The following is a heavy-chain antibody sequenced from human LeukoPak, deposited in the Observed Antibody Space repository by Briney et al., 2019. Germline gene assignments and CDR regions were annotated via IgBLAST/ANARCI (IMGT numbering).Heavy chain of an antibody. J-gene: IGHJ4*02. CDR1: GFTFSTYW. D-gene: IGHD4-23*01. Sequence: GGSLRLSCAASGFTFSTYWMSWVRQAPGKGLEWVANIKQDGSEKYYADSVKGRFTTSRDNAKNSLYLQMNSLRAEDTAVYYCASGGGKRVDYWGQGTLVTASS. V-gene: IGHV3-7*02. CDR2: IKQDGSEK. CDR3: ASGGGKRVDY.